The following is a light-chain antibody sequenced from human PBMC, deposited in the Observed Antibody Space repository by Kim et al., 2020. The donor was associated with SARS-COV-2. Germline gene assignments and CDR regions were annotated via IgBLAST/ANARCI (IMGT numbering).Light chain of an antibody. CDR1: KLGDKY. Sequence: SQGQTASITCSSDKLGDKYVFWYQQKPGQSHVLVIYQDTKRPSGIPERFSASNSGNTATLTNSGTQATDEADYYCQAWDSGTAVVFGGGTQLTVL. J-gene: IGLJ2*01. CDR2: QDT. V-gene: IGLV3-1*01. CDR3: QAWDSGTAVV.